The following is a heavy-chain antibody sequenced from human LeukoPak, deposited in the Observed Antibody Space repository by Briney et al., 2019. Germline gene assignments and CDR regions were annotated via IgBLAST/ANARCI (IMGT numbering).Heavy chain of an antibody. D-gene: IGHD3-3*01. J-gene: IGHJ5*02. Sequence: SQTLSLTCAVSGGSISSGGYSWSWIRQPPGKGLEWIGYIYHSGSTYYNPSLKSRVTISVDRSKNQFSLKLSSVTAADTAVYYCARHSTIFGVVGGFDPWGQGTLVTVSS. CDR3: ARHSTIFGVVGGFDP. CDR1: GGSISSGGYS. CDR2: IYHSGST. V-gene: IGHV4-30-2*01.